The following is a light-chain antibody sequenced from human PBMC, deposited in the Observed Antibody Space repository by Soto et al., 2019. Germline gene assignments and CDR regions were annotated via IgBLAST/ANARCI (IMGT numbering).Light chain of an antibody. V-gene: IGKV1-27*01. Sequence: IQMTQSPSSLSASPGDSVTITCRASQDIGNFLAWYQQKPGTVAKLLIYDASTLQSGVPSRFSGSGSETNFTLTIALLQDEDAASYYCQHYNSAPHTFGGGTKLEIK. CDR1: QDIGNF. CDR2: DAS. J-gene: IGKJ4*01. CDR3: QHYNSAPHT.